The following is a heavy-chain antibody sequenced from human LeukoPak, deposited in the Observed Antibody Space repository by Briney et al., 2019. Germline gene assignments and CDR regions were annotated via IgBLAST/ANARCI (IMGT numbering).Heavy chain of an antibody. D-gene: IGHD2-15*01. CDR3: ARQHCSGGSCYSLMDV. CDR2: IYHSGST. V-gene: IGHV4-38-2*02. Sequence: NPSETLSLTCTVSGYSISSGYYWGWIRQPPGKGLEWIGSIYHSGSTYYNPSLKSRVTISVDTSKNQFSLKLSSVTAADTAVYYCARQHCSGGSCYSLMDVWGQGTTVTVSS. J-gene: IGHJ6*02. CDR1: GYSISSGYY.